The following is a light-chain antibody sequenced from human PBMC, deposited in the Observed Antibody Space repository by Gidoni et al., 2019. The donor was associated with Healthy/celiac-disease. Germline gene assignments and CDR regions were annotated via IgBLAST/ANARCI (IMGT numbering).Light chain of an antibody. CDR1: SSNSGSNT. Sequence: QSVLPQPPPASGPPGPGVTISCSGSSSNSGSNTGNWYQQLPGTAPKLLIYSNNPRPSGVPDRFSGSRSGTAASLAISGLQSEDEADYYCAAWNDSLNGPVFGGGTKLTVL. CDR3: AAWNDSLNGPV. CDR2: SNN. J-gene: IGLJ2*01. V-gene: IGLV1-44*01.